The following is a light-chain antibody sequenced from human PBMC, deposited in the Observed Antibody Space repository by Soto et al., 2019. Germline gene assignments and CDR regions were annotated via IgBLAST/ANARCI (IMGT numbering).Light chain of an antibody. Sequence: QSVSTQPPSVSAAPGQKVTISCSGSSSNIGNNYVSWYQQLPGTAPKLLIYENNKRPSGIPDRFSGSKSGTSATLGITGLQTGDEADYYCGTWDSSLSAVVFGGGTKLTVL. V-gene: IGLV1-51*02. CDR2: ENN. CDR3: GTWDSSLSAVV. CDR1: SSNIGNNY. J-gene: IGLJ2*01.